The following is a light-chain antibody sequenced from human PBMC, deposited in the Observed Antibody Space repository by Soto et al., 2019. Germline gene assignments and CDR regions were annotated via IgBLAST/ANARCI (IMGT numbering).Light chain of an antibody. Sequence: DIQMTQSPSSLSASVGDRVTITCQASQDIRKFLNWYQQKPGKAPKLLINDASNLETGVPSRFSGSGSGTDFTFTISSLQPEDIATYYCQQFEKLPLAFGGGTKVDIK. CDR3: QQFEKLPLA. CDR2: DAS. J-gene: IGKJ4*01. V-gene: IGKV1-33*01. CDR1: QDIRKF.